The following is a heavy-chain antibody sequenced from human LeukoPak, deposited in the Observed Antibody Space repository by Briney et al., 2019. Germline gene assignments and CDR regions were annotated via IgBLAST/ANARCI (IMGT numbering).Heavy chain of an antibody. CDR3: ATRQCIGDYCHFNY. Sequence: PSETLSLTRTVSDGSINTYYWTWIRQPPGKGLEWIGYIYYSGDSNYNPSLKSRVTMSLDASKNQFSLKLSSVTAADTAVYYCATRQCIGDYCHFNYWGQGTLVTVSS. CDR1: DGSINTYY. D-gene: IGHD3-22*01. V-gene: IGHV4-59*03. CDR2: IYYSGDS. J-gene: IGHJ4*02.